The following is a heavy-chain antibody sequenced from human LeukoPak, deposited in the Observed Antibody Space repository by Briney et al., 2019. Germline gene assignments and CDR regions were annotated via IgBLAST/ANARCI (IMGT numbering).Heavy chain of an antibody. D-gene: IGHD6-13*01. J-gene: IGHJ4*02. Sequence: SETLSLTCAVSGYSISSGYYWGWIRQPPGKGLEWIGYIYYSGSTYYNPSLKSRVTISVDTSKNQFSLKLSSVTAADTAVYYCARVTGYSSSWYSVDYWGQGTLVTVSS. CDR1: GYSISSGYY. V-gene: IGHV4-38-2*01. CDR3: ARVTGYSSSWYSVDY. CDR2: IYYSGST.